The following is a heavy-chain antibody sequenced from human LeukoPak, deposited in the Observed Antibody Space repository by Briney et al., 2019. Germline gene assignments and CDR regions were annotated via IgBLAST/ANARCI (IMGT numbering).Heavy chain of an antibody. Sequence: SETLSLTCTVSGGSISSLSYYWGWIRQPPGKGLEWIGSIHYSGSTYYSPSLKSRVTISVDTSKTQFSLKLSSVTAADTAKYYCARVHITFGGVIVLRLYYFDYWGQGTLVTVSS. V-gene: IGHV4-39*07. D-gene: IGHD3-16*02. CDR1: GGSISSLSYY. J-gene: IGHJ4*02. CDR2: IHYSGST. CDR3: ARVHITFGGVIVLRLYYFDY.